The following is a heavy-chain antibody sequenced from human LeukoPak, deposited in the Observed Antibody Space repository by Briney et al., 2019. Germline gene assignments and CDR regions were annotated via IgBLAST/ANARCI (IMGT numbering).Heavy chain of an antibody. V-gene: IGHV4-38-2*02. CDR1: GYSISSGYY. J-gene: IGHJ4*02. Sequence: SETLSLTCAVSGYSISSGYYWGWIRQPPGKGLEWIGSIYHSGSTHYNPSLKSRVTISVDTSKNQFFLKVTSVTAADTAVYYCARDRGYSYAFGYWGQGTLVTVSS. CDR2: IYHSGST. CDR3: ARDRGYSYAFGY. D-gene: IGHD5-18*01.